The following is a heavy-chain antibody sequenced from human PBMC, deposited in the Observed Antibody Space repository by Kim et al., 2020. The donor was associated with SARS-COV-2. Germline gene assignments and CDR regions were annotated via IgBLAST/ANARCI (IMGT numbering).Heavy chain of an antibody. V-gene: IGHV3-7*01. J-gene: IGHJ4*02. D-gene: IGHD3-16*01. CDR3: ARELMRIPTSFCDY. CDR1: GFTFSSYW. CDR2: IKQDGSEK. Sequence: GGSLRLSCAASGFTFSSYWMSWVRQAPGKGLEWVANIKQDGSEKYYVDSVKGRFTISRDNAKNSLYLQMNSLRAEDTAVYYCARELMRIPTSFCDYWGQGTLVTVSS.